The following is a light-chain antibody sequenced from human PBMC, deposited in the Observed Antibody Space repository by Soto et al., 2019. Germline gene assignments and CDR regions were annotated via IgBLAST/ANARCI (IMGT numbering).Light chain of an antibody. CDR1: QRISNY. Sequence: ITQSLCALCTYIGDRVTITCRASQRISNYLAWYQQKPGKAPKVLIYDATSLQSGVPSRFSGSGSGTDFALTITSLQAEDFATYYCQQTYSPPLTSGQ. CDR2: DAT. CDR3: QQTYSPPLT. V-gene: IGKV1-39*01. J-gene: IGKJ1*01.